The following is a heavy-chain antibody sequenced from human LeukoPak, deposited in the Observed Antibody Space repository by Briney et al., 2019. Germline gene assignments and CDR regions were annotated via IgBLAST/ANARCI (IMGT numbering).Heavy chain of an antibody. D-gene: IGHD2-2*01. Sequence: GGSLRLSCAASGFTFSSHAMSWVRQAPGKGLEWVSGISGSGSSTFYADSVKGRFTISRENAKNSLYLQMDSLRAADTALYFCARGSSLGFDPWGQGTLVTVSS. CDR1: GFTFSSHA. V-gene: IGHV3-23*01. CDR3: ARGSSLGFDP. CDR2: ISGSGSST. J-gene: IGHJ5*02.